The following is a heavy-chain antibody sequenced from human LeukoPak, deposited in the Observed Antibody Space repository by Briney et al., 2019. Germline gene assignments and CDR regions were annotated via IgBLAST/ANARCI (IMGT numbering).Heavy chain of an antibody. CDR3: ARSGDGNWFDP. J-gene: IGHJ5*02. CDR2: ISAYNGDT. CDR1: GYTFRNFG. D-gene: IGHD3-10*01. V-gene: IGHV1-18*01. Sequence: AASVKVSCKASGYTFRNFGMGWVRQAPGQGLEWMGWISAYNGDTNYAQKLQGRVTTTTDTSTSTAYMELRNLRSDDTAVYYCARSGDGNWFDPWGRGTLVTVSS.